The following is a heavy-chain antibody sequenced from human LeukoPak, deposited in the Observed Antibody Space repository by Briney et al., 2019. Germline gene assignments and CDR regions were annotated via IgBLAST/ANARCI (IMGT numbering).Heavy chain of an antibody. V-gene: IGHV3-53*01. CDR2: IYGGGST. J-gene: IGHJ4*02. CDR3: TRTISSNWYYFDY. CDR1: GLTFSNYA. Sequence: PGGSLRLSCAASGLTFSNYAMNWVRQAPGKGLEWVSIIYGGGSTYYADSVKGRFTISRDNSKNTLYLQMNSLRAEDTAVYYCTRTISSNWYYFDYWGQGTLVTVSS. D-gene: IGHD6-13*01.